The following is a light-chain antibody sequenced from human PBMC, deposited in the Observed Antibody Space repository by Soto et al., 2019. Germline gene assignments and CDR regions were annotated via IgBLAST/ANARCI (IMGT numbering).Light chain of an antibody. CDR3: EQYRSSSWT. CDR1: QSVNSDF. Sequence: EIVLTQSPGPLSLSPGQRASLSCRASQSVNSDFLAWYQQKPGQAPRLLIYGASTRATGIPDRFSGSGSGTDFTLTIGRLEPEDFAVYYCEQYRSSSWTFGQGTKVEIK. V-gene: IGKV3-20*01. CDR2: GAS. J-gene: IGKJ1*01.